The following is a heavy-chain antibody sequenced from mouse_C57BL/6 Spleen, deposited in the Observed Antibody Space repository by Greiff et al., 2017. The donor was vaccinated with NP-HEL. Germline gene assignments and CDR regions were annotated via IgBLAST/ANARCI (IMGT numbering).Heavy chain of an antibody. CDR2: IHPNSGST. J-gene: IGHJ1*03. CDR3: ARSYSNYDWYFDV. CDR1: GYTFTSYW. D-gene: IGHD2-5*01. Sequence: QVQLQQPGAELVKPGASVTLSCKASGYTFTSYWMHWVKQRPGQGLEWIGMIHPNSGSTNYNEKFKSKATLTVDKSSSTAYMQLSSLTSVDSAVYYCARSYSNYDWYFDVWGTGTTVTVSS. V-gene: IGHV1-64*01.